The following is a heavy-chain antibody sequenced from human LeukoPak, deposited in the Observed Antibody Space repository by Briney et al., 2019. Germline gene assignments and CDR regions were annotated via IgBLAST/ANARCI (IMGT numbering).Heavy chain of an antibody. V-gene: IGHV5-10-1*01. CDR1: GYSFTSYW. Sequence: GESLRISCKGSGYSFTSYWISWVRPMPGKGLEWMGRIDPSDSYTNYSPSFQGHVTISADKSISTAYLQWSSLKASDTAMYYCARQGSLGYCSGGSCSRSDYWGQGTLVTVSS. D-gene: IGHD2-15*01. CDR3: ARQGSLGYCSGGSCSRSDY. CDR2: IDPSDSYT. J-gene: IGHJ4*02.